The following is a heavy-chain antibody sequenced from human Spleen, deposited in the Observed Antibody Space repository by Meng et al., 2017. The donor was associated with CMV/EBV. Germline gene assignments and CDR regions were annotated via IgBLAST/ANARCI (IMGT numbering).Heavy chain of an antibody. CDR1: GFTFSSYW. CDR2: INGDGSTT. V-gene: IGHV3-74*01. D-gene: IGHD6-25*01. Sequence: GGSLRLSCAASGFTFSSYWMHWVRQAPGQGLVWVSRINGDGSTTNYADSVKGRFTISRDNAKNTLYLQMNSLRAEDTAVYYCVSSGWVDNYYGMDVWGQGTAVTVSS. CDR3: VSSGWVDNYYGMDV. J-gene: IGHJ6*02.